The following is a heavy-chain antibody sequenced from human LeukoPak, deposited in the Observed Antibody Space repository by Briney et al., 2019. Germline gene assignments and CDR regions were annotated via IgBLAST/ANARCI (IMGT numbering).Heavy chain of an antibody. V-gene: IGHV4-4*07. D-gene: IGHD6-6*01. CDR1: GGSIGTYY. J-gene: IGHJ3*02. CDR2: IYTSGNT. Sequence: PSETLSLTCTVSGGSIGTYYWSWIRQPAGKGLEWIGRIYTSGNTKYNPSLKSRVTISVDTSKNQFSLKLSSVTAADTAVYYCAVSEYSSSWGAFDIWGQGTMVTVSS. CDR3: AVSEYSSSWGAFDI.